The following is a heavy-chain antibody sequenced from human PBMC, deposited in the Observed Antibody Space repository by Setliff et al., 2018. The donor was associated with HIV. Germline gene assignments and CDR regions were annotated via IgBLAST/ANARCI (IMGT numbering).Heavy chain of an antibody. CDR3: VRGTLDF. Sequence: PGGSLRLSCAASGFTFSSYWMSWVRQAPGKGLEWVADIKQDGSKAYYMDSVKGRFTISRDNGKNSLFLQMNSLRAEDTAVYYCVRGTLDFWGQGNLVTVSS. J-gene: IGHJ4*02. V-gene: IGHV3-7*04. CDR1: GFTFSSYW. CDR2: IKQDGSKA.